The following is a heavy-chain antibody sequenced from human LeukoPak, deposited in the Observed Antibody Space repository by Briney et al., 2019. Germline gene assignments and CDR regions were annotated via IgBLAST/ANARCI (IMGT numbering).Heavy chain of an antibody. CDR1: GFTFSNYA. Sequence: GGPLRLSCVASGFTFSNYAMSWVRQAPGKGLEWVSLISGDGGSTYYADSVKGRFTISRDNSKNSLYLQMNSLRTEDTALYYCAKGLVGSGYYNWFDPWGQGTLVIVSS. CDR2: ISGDGGST. J-gene: IGHJ5*02. V-gene: IGHV3-43*02. D-gene: IGHD3-3*01. CDR3: AKGLVGSGYYNWFDP.